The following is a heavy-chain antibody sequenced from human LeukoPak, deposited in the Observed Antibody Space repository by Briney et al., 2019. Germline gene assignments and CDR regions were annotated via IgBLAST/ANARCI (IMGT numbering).Heavy chain of an antibody. CDR3: ARDPLHYYGPETRMYYFDY. CDR1: GDSVSSNSAA. V-gene: IGHV6-1*01. J-gene: IGHJ4*02. D-gene: IGHD3-10*01. Sequence: SQTLSLTCAISGDSVSSNSAAWNWIRQSPSRGLEWLGRTYYRSKWYNDYAVSVKSRITINPDTSKNQFSLQLNSVTPEDTAVHYCARDPLHYYGPETRMYYFDYWGQGTLVTVSS. CDR2: TYYRSKWYN.